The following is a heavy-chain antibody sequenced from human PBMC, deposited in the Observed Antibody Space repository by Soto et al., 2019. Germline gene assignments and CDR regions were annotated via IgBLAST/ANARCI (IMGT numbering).Heavy chain of an antibody. CDR1: GGTFSSYT. Sequence: SVKVSCKASGGTFSSYTISWVRQAPGQGLEWMGRIIPMLGIANYAQKFQGRVTITADKYTSTAYMELSSLRSEDTAVYYCATLSFYDRSGYGMDVWGQGTTVTVSS. J-gene: IGHJ6*02. CDR2: IIPMLGIA. V-gene: IGHV1-69*02. CDR3: ATLSFYDRSGYGMDV. D-gene: IGHD3-22*01.